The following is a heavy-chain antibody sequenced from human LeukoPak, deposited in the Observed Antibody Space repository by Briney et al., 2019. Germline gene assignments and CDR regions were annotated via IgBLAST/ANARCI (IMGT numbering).Heavy chain of an antibody. CDR1: GFTFSSYA. Sequence: GGSLRLSCGAPGFTFSSYAMSWVRQAPGKGLEWLSAITGSGGTTYYADSVKGRFTISRDNSKNTLNLQMNSLRADGTAVYYCAKARYSYGYQFDSWGQGALVAVSS. CDR3: AKARYSYGYQFDS. D-gene: IGHD5-18*01. V-gene: IGHV3-23*01. CDR2: ITGSGGTT. J-gene: IGHJ4*02.